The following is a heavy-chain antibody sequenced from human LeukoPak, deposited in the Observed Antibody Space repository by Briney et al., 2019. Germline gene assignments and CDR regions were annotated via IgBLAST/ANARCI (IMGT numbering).Heavy chain of an antibody. D-gene: IGHD3-16*02. V-gene: IGHV4-34*01. J-gene: IGHJ4*02. CDR3: ARAVRMITFGGVIVSSRKFDY. Sequence: SETLSLTCAVYGGSFSGYYWSWIRQPPGKGPEWIGEINHSGSTNYNPPLKSRVTISVDTSKNQFSLKLSSVTAADTAVYYCARAVRMITFGGVIVSSRKFDYWGQGTLVTVSS. CDR1: GGSFSGYY. CDR2: INHSGST.